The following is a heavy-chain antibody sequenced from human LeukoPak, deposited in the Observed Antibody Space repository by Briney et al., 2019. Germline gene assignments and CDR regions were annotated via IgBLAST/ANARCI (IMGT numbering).Heavy chain of an antibody. V-gene: IGHV1-46*01. Sequence: GASVKVSCKASGYTFTSYYMHWVRQAPGQGLEWMGIINPSGGSTSYAQKFQGRVTMTRDTSTSTVYMELSSLRSEDTAVYYCARETFVGYYGDPGWFDPWGQGTLVTVSS. CDR3: ARETFVGYYGDPGWFDP. CDR1: GYTFTSYY. CDR2: INPSGGST. D-gene: IGHD4-17*01. J-gene: IGHJ5*02.